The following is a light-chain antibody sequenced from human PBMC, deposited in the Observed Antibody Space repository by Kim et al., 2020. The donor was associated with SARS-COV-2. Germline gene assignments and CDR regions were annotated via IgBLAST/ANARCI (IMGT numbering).Light chain of an antibody. J-gene: IGLJ2*01. V-gene: IGLV3-19*01. CDR2: GKN. CDR3: ISRGSSGNHRHVV. CDR1: SLRSYY. Sequence: SSELTQDPAVSVALGQTVRITCQGDSLRSYYASWYQQKPGQAPVLVIYGKNNRPSGIPDRFSGSSSGNAASLTITGAQAEDEADYYCISRGSSGNHRHVVFGGGTQLTVL.